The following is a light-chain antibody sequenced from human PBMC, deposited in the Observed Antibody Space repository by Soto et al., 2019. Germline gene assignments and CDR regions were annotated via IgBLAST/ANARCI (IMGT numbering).Light chain of an antibody. V-gene: IGLV2-14*01. CDR2: EVS. J-gene: IGLJ3*02. CDR1: SSDIGGYNY. CDR3: NSYTSSSTLWL. Sequence: QSALTQPASVSGSPGQSITISCTGTSSDIGGYNYVSWYQQHPGKAPKLMIYEVSSRPSGVSNRFSGSKSGNTASLTISGLQAEDEADYYCNSYTSSSTLWLFGGGTKLIVL.